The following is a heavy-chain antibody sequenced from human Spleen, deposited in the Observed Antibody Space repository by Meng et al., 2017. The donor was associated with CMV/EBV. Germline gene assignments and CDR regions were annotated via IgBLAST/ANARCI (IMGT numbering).Heavy chain of an antibody. V-gene: IGHV1-2*02. J-gene: IGHJ5*02. CDR1: GYTLTGHH. Sequence: ASVKVSCKTSGYTLTGHHIHWVRQAPGQGLEWMGYINPNTGATKYAQNFQGRVTMTRDTSSNTAYMDLSGLRSEDTAVYYCARAREEMATDNWFDPWGQGTLVTVSS. D-gene: IGHD5-24*01. CDR3: ARAREEMATDNWFDP. CDR2: INPNTGAT.